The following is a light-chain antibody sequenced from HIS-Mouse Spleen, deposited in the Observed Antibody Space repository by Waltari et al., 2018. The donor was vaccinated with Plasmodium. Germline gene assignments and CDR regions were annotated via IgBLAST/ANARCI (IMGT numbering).Light chain of an antibody. CDR2: YFSDSDK. Sequence: QPVLTQPPSSSASPGQSARLTCPLPSDINVGSYNIYWYQQQPGSPPRHLLYYFSDSDKGQGSGVPSRFSGSKDASANTGILLISGLQAEDEADYYCMIWPSNASGVFGGGTKLTVL. V-gene: IGLV5-37*01. CDR3: MIWPSNASGV. J-gene: IGLJ3*02. CDR1: SDINVGSYN.